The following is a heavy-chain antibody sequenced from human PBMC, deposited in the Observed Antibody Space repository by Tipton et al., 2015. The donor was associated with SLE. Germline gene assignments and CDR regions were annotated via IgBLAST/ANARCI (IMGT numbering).Heavy chain of an antibody. CDR3: ARDPKGWFDP. V-gene: IGHV4-34*01. J-gene: IGHJ5*02. Sequence: TLSLTCAVYGGSFSGYYWSWIRQPPGKGLEWIGEINHSGSTNYSPSLKSRVTISVDTSKNQFSLKLSSVTAADTAVYYCARDPKGWFDPWGQGTLVTVSS. CDR1: GGSFSGYY. CDR2: INHSGST.